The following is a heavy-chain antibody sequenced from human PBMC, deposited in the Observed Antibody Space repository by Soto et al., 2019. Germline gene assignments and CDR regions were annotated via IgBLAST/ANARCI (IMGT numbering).Heavy chain of an antibody. CDR1: GFTFSSYW. Sequence: EVQLVESGGGLVQPGGSLRLSCAASGFTFSSYWMSWVRQAPGNGLEWVANIKQAGSEKYYVDSVKGRFTISRDNDKHALYLQMNRLRDEDPAGYYCARQRKYCSSTSCYDVWGQGPTVTVSS. D-gene: IGHD2-2*01. V-gene: IGHV3-7*03. CDR2: IKQAGSEK. J-gene: IGHJ6*02. CDR3: ARQRKYCSSTSCYDV.